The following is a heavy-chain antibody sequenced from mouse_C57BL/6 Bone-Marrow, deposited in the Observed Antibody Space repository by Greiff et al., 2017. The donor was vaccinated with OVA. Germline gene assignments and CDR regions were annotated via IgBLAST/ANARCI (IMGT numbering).Heavy chain of an antibody. CDR3: ARREANWVLAY. D-gene: IGHD4-1*01. J-gene: IGHJ3*01. CDR2: IHPNSGST. Sequence: QVQLQQPGAELVKPGASVKLSCKASGYTFTSYWMHWVKQRPGQGLEWIGMIHPNSGSTNYNEKFKSKATLTVDKSSSTAYMQLSSLTSEDSAVDYGARREANWVLAYGYRGTRVTVSA. CDR1: GYTFTSYW. V-gene: IGHV1-64*01.